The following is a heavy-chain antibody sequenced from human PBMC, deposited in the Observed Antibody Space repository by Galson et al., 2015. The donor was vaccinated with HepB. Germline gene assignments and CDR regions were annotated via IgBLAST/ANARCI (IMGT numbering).Heavy chain of an antibody. CDR1: GFTFSSYA. D-gene: IGHD4-23*01. V-gene: IGHV3-30*04. CDR2: ISYDGSNK. J-gene: IGHJ4*02. Sequence: SLRLSCAASGFTFSSYAMHWVRQAPGKGLEWVAVISYDGSNKYYADSVKGRFTISRDNSKNTLYLQMNSLRAEDTAVYYCARGILKEAGNLMSYWGQGTLVTVSS. CDR3: ARGILKEAGNLMSY.